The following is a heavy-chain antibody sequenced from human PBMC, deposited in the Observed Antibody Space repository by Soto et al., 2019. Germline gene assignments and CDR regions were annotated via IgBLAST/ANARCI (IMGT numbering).Heavy chain of an antibody. CDR2: IYWDDDK. D-gene: IGHD1-20*01. J-gene: IGHJ4*02. V-gene: IGHV2-5*02. CDR3: AHRGITFDY. CDR1: GFSLSTSGVG. Sequence: QITLKESGPTLVKPTQTLTLTCTFSGFSLSTSGVGVGWIRRPPEKALEWLGIIYWDDDKRYSPSLKSRLTITKGTSKNQVVLTMTNVDPVDTGTYYCAHRGITFDYWGQGTLVTVSS.